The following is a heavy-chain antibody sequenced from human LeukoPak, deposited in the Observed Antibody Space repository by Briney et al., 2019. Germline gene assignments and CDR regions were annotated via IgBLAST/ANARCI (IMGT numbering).Heavy chain of an antibody. CDR2: ISSSGSTI. J-gene: IGHJ5*02. Sequence: PGWARRLSGAASGFSFSDDYRSWSRQAPGKGLKWVSYISSSGSTIYYADSVKGRFTISRDNAKNSLYLQMNSLRAEDTAVYYCASPGAADEHFNWFDPWGQGTLVTVSS. CDR1: GFSFSDDY. CDR3: ASPGAADEHFNWFDP. D-gene: IGHD6-25*01. V-gene: IGHV3-11*01.